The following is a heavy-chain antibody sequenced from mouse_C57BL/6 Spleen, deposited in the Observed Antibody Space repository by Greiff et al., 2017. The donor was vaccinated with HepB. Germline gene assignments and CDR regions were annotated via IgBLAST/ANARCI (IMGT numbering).Heavy chain of an antibody. V-gene: IGHV1-55*01. CDR1: GYTFTSYW. Sequence: QVQLQQPGAELVKPGASVKMSCKASGYTFTSYWITWVKQRPGQGLEWIGDIYPGSGSTNYNEKFKSKATLTVDTSSSTAYMQLSSLTSEDSAVYYCAREGVYYDYDGGAWFAYGGQGTLVTVSA. J-gene: IGHJ3*01. D-gene: IGHD2-4*01. CDR3: AREGVYYDYDGGAWFAY. CDR2: IYPGSGST.